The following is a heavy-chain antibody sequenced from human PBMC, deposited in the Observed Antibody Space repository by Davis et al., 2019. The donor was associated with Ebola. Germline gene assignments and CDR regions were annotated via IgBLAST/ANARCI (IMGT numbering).Heavy chain of an antibody. CDR2: ISYDGSNK. D-gene: IGHD3-3*01. J-gene: IGHJ4*02. Sequence: GESLKISCAASGFTFSSYAMHWVRQDPGKGLEWVAVISYDGSNKYYADSVKGRFTISSDNSKNTLYLQMNSLRAEDTAVYYCARTQGFGVVIISTLYFDYWGQGTLVTVSS. CDR1: GFTFSSYA. CDR3: ARTQGFGVVIISTLYFDY. V-gene: IGHV3-30-3*01.